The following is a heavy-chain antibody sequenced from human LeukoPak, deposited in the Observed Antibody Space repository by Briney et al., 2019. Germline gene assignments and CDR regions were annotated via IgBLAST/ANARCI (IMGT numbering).Heavy chain of an antibody. CDR2: INGGSGNT. D-gene: IGHD6-13*01. CDR3: ARVGGSSWSANPIDY. CDR1: GYTFTDYT. J-gene: IGHJ4*02. Sequence: ASVKVSCKASGYTFTDYTMHWLRQAPGQRLDWMGWINGGSGNTKYSPEFQGRVTITRDTSASTAYMELRSLRSDDTAVYYCARVGGSSWSANPIDYWGQGTLVTVSS. V-gene: IGHV1-3*01.